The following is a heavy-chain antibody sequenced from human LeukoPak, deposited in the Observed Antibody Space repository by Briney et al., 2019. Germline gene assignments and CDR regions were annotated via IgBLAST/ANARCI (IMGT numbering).Heavy chain of an antibody. V-gene: IGHV3-48*03. CDR2: ISSSGSTI. D-gene: IGHD3-10*02. J-gene: IGHJ6*04. Sequence: GTLRLSCAASGFTFSSYEMNWVRQAPGKGLEWVSYISSSGSTIYYADSVKGRFTISRDNAKNSLYLQMNSLRAEDTAVYYCAELGITMTGGVWGKGTTVTISS. CDR1: GFTFSSYE. CDR3: AELGITMTGGV.